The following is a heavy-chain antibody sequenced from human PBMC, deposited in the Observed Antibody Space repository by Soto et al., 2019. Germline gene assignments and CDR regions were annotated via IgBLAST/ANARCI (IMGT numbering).Heavy chain of an antibody. CDR2: IYYSGST. CDR1: GGSISSGGYY. V-gene: IGHV4-31*03. D-gene: IGHD2-15*01. J-gene: IGHJ6*02. Sequence: QVQLQESGPGLVKPSQTLSLTCTVSGGSISSGGYYWSWIRQHPGKGLEWIGYIYYSGSTYYNPSLKSRVTISVDTSKNQCSLKLSSVTAADTAVYYCARGSIFIGYCSGGSCYGMDVWGQGTTVTVSS. CDR3: ARGSIFIGYCSGGSCYGMDV.